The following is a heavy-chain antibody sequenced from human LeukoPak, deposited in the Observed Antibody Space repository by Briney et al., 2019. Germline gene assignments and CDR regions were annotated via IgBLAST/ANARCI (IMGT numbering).Heavy chain of an antibody. Sequence: SVKVSCKASGGTFISYAISWVRQAPGRGLEWMGRIIPILGIANYAQKFQGRVTITADKSTSTAYMELSSLRSEDTAVYYCARETNYYDSSVLRYWGQGTLVTVSS. J-gene: IGHJ4*02. CDR2: IIPILGIA. CDR1: GGTFISYA. V-gene: IGHV1-69*04. D-gene: IGHD3-22*01. CDR3: ARETNYYDSSVLRY.